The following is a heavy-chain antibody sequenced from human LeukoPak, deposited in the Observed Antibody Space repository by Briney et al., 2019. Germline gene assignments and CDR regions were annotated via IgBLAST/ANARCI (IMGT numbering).Heavy chain of an antibody. D-gene: IGHD5-18*01. J-gene: IGHJ4*02. CDR3: ARRQDTAMVFDY. CDR2: IYYSGST. CDR1: GGSISSYY. Sequence: SETLSLTCTVSGGSISSYYWSWIRQPPGKGLEWIGYIYYSGSTNYNPSLKSRVTISVDTSKNQFSLKLSSVTAADTAVYYCARRQDTAMVFDYWGQGTLVTVSS. V-gene: IGHV4-59*08.